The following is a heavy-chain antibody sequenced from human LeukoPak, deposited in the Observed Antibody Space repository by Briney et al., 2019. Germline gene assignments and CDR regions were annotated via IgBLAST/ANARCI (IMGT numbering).Heavy chain of an antibody. CDR1: GYTFTSYY. J-gene: IGHJ5*02. CDR3: ACTLLAVAGTGWFDP. Sequence: ASVKVSCKASGYTFTSYYMHWVRQAPGQGLEWMGIINPSGGSTSYAQKFQGRVTMTRDTSTSTVYMELSSLRSEDTAVYYCACTLLAVAGTGWFDPWGQGTLVTVSS. CDR2: INPSGGST. V-gene: IGHV1-46*01. D-gene: IGHD6-19*01.